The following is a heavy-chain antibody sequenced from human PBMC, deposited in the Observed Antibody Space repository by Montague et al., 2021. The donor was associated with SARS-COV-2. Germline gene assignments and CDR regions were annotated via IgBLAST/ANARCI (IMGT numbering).Heavy chain of an antibody. CDR2: VSASGST. J-gene: IGHJ4*02. CDR1: GDSISYFY. D-gene: IGHD6-13*01. CDR3: ARDVVAAPGTFDY. Sequence: SETLSLTCTVSGDSISYFYWSWIRQPAGKGLEWIGRVSASGSTNYNPSLNSRVTMSVDTSKKQFSLRLSPVTAADTAVYYCARDVVAAPGTFDYWGQGTLVTLSS. V-gene: IGHV4-4*07.